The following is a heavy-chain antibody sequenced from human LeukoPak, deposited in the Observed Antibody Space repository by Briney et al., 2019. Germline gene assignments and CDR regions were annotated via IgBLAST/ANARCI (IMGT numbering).Heavy chain of an antibody. Sequence: SETLSLTCAVYGGSFSGYYWTWLRQSPGKGLEWIGEINHSGSTNYNPSLKGRITMSVDTSQNQFSLKLSSVTAADAALYYCARGGGSSGYGSDYWGQGTLVTVSS. V-gene: IGHV4-34*01. CDR1: GGSFSGYY. CDR3: ARGGGSSGYGSDY. CDR2: INHSGST. J-gene: IGHJ4*02. D-gene: IGHD5-12*01.